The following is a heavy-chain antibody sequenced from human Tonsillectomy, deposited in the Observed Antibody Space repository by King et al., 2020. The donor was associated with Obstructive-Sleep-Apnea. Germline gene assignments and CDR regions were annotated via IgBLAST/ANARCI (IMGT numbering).Heavy chain of an antibody. Sequence: QLVQSGGGLVQPGGSLRLSCAASGFTFSNSDMNWVHQAPGKGLEWVSGVSWNGSRTHYADSVKGRFIISRDNSRNTLYLQTNSLRAEDTAVDYCVRGRGTYYYDSSGYHYYFDYWGQGTLVTVSS. D-gene: IGHD3-22*01. V-gene: IGHV3-35*01. J-gene: IGHJ4*02. CDR2: VSWNGSRT. CDR1: GFTFSNSD. CDR3: VRGRGTYYYDSSGYHYYFDY.